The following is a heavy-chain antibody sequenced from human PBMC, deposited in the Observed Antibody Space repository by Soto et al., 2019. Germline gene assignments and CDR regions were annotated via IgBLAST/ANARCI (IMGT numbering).Heavy chain of an antibody. D-gene: IGHD3-10*01. CDR3: ARSRHGSGSYTHFYYGLDV. V-gene: IGHV3-30-3*01. CDR2: XXFDGSTE. J-gene: IGHJ6*02. CDR1: GFTFISYA. Sequence: QVQLVESGGGVVQPGRSLRLSCAASGFTFISYAMHWVRQAPGKGLXXXXXXXFDGSTEYYADSVKGRFTISRDNSKNTVYLQMNSLRSEDTAVYYCARSRHGSGSYTHFYYGLDVWGQGTTVTVSS.